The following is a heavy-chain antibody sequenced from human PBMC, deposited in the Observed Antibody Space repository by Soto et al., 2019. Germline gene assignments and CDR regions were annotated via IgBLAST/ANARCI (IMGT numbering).Heavy chain of an antibody. CDR2: ISNTGGST. CDR3: ARPRGYGVFDAVDI. V-gene: IGHV3-23*01. Sequence: GGSLRLSCAASGFIFSTYAMNWVRQAPGKGLECVSAISNTGGSTFYAESVRGRFTISRDNSINTLYLQMTSLRTEDTAVYYCARPRGYGVFDAVDIWGQGTMVTVSS. CDR1: GFIFSTYA. J-gene: IGHJ3*02. D-gene: IGHD4-17*01.